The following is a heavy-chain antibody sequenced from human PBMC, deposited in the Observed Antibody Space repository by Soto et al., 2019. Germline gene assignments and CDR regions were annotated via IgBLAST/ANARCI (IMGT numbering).Heavy chain of an antibody. D-gene: IGHD3-9*01. Sequence: SETLSLTCTVSGGSISSSSYYWGWIRQPPGKGLEWIGSIYYSGSTYYNPSLKSRVTISVDTSKNQFSLKLSSVTAADTAVYYCARTYYDILTGYSDYWGQGTLVTVSS. J-gene: IGHJ4*02. CDR3: ARTYYDILTGYSDY. CDR1: GGSISSSSYY. V-gene: IGHV4-39*01. CDR2: IYYSGST.